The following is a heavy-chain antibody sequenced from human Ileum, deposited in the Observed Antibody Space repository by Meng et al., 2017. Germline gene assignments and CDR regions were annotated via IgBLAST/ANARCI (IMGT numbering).Heavy chain of an antibody. CDR1: GGSVSSSGYQ. V-gene: IGHV4-61*08. Sequence: QVRLQSSGPGLVRPSETLSLIGAGSGGSVSSSGYQWGWIRQPPGKGLEWIGYASTNYNPSLKSRVTISVGTSKNQFSLKLTSVTAADTAVYYCARDHWGSLDYWGQGVLVTVSS. J-gene: IGHJ4*02. CDR3: ARDHWGSLDY. D-gene: IGHD7-27*01. CDR2: AST.